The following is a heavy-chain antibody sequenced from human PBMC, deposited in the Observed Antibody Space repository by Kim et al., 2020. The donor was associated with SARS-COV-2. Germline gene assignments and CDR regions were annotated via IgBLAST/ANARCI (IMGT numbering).Heavy chain of an antibody. Sequence: SETLSLTCTVSSGSFTTYYWSWIRQPPGKGLEWIGFIDYSGTTDYNPSLKSRVTMSVDTPKKQFSLNLTSMTAADTAVYYCATSLSGDAKGIDDWGQGTLVTVSS. CDR3: ATSLSGDAKGIDD. J-gene: IGHJ4*02. CDR2: IDYSGTT. D-gene: IGHD7-27*01. V-gene: IGHV4-59*01. CDR1: SGSFTTYY.